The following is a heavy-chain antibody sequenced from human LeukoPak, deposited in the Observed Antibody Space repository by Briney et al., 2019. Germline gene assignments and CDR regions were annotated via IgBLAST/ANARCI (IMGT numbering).Heavy chain of an antibody. CDR1: GGSISSHY. D-gene: IGHD5-18*01. V-gene: IGHV4-59*11. Sequence: SETLSLTCTVSGGSISSHYWNWVRQPPGKGLEWIGYMYDTVNTKDNPSLTSRLTLSADTSKNQFSLRLSSVTPADTAVYYRATIKRGYPYGYFDFWGQGILVTVSS. J-gene: IGHJ4*02. CDR2: MYDTVNT. CDR3: ATIKRGYPYGYFDF.